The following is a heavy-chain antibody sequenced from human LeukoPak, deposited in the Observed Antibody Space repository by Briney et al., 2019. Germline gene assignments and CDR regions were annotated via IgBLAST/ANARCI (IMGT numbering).Heavy chain of an antibody. V-gene: IGHV1-18*01. CDR3: ARARLGSGWSITRRAGLYYFDY. J-gene: IGHJ4*02. Sequence: EASVKVSCKASGYTFTSYGISWVRQAPGQGLEWMGWISAYNGNTNYAQKFQGRVTITADKSTSTAYMELSSLRSEDTAVYYCARARLGSGWSITRRAGLYYFDYWGQGTLVTVSS. CDR2: ISAYNGNT. CDR1: GYTFTSYG. D-gene: IGHD6-19*01.